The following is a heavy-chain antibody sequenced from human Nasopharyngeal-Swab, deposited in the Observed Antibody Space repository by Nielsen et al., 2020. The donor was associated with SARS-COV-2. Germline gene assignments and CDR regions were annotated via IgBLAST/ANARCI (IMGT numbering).Heavy chain of an antibody. CDR3: ARDAGDTANIDY. J-gene: IGHJ4*02. D-gene: IGHD5-18*01. CDR1: GFTLSDYY. V-gene: IGHV3-11*01. CDR2: ISGSGTAI. Sequence: GESLKISCAASGFTLSDYYMSWIRQVPGTGLEWVSCISGSGTAIKYSDSVKGRFTISGDNTKNLLYLHMNSLRAEDTAVYYCARDAGDTANIDYWGQGTRVAVSS.